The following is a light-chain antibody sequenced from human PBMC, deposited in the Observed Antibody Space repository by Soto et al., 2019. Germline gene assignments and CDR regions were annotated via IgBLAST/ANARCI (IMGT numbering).Light chain of an antibody. CDR2: GAS. J-gene: IGKJ4*01. Sequence: ETVITQSPATLSVSLGERATLSCRASQSVNTNLAWYQQKPGQAPRLLIYGASIRATGVPARFSGSGYGTDFTLTISSLQAEDFADYFCQQYKNSPPVTFGGGTKVEIK. CDR3: QQYKNSPPVT. V-gene: IGKV3-15*01. CDR1: QSVNTN.